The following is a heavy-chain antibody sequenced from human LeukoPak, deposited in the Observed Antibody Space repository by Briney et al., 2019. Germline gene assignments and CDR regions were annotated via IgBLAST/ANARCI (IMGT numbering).Heavy chain of an antibody. CDR3: ARLLAGYSRD. D-gene: IGHD6-13*01. CDR1: GGSISSYY. CDR2: IYYSGST. Sequence: PSETLSLTCTVSGGSISSYYWSWLRQPPGKGLEWIGYIYYSGSTNYNPSLKSRVTISVDTSKNQFSLKLSSVTAADTAVYYCARLLAGYSRDWGQGTLVTVSS. J-gene: IGHJ1*01. V-gene: IGHV4-59*01.